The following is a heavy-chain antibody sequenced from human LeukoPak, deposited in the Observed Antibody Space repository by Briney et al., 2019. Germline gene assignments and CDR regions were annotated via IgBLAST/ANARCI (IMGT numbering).Heavy chain of an antibody. J-gene: IGHJ4*02. V-gene: IGHV3-33*01. CDR2: IWDDGSYE. CDR1: GFTFSRYG. D-gene: IGHD1-26*01. CDR3: ATDRVGATSLDC. Sequence: GGSLRLSCAASGFTFSRYGMHWVRQAPGEGREWVAVIWDDGSYEYYAESVKGRFTISRDSSKNTLYLQINSLRAEDTAVYYCATDRVGATSLDCWGQGTLVTVSS.